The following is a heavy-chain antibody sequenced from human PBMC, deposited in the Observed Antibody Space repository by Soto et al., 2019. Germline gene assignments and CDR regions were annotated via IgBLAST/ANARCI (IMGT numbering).Heavy chain of an antibody. J-gene: IGHJ6*02. D-gene: IGHD2-2*01. V-gene: IGHV3-43*01. CDR3: AKEKGAVVPAARIYYYYGMDV. CDR2: ISWDGGST. Sequence: GGSLRLSCAASGFTFDDYTMHWVRQAPGKGLEWVSLISWDGGSTYYADSVKGRFTISRDNSKNSLYLQMNSLRTEDTALYYCAKEKGAVVPAARIYYYYGMDVWGQGTTVTVSS. CDR1: GFTFDDYT.